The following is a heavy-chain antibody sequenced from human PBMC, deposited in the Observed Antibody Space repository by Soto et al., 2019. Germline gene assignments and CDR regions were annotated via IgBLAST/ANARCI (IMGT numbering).Heavy chain of an antibody. CDR1: GYIFVNYG. Sequence: QVQLVQSGDEVRKPGSSVKVSCKASGYIFVNYGIAWVGQAPGQGLEWMGWMSPYSGNTHYASKGQGRLTMXTXTXXSTAYMDLGSLTSEETAVYYCAMVDNYVTPTPQDVWGQGTTVTVSS. J-gene: IGHJ6*02. CDR3: AMVDNYVTPTPQDV. D-gene: IGHD3-16*01. CDR2: MSPYSGNT. V-gene: IGHV1-18*01.